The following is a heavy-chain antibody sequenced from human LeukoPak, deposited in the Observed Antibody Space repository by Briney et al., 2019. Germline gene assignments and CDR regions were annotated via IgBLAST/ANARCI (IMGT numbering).Heavy chain of an antibody. V-gene: IGHV1-2*02. D-gene: IGHD4-17*01. CDR3: ARNYGHNSNYFDF. CDR2: IRPNSGDT. Sequence: ASVKVSCKASGYTFTDYFIHWVRQAPGQGLEWMGWIRPNSGDTHYAQRFQGRVTMTRDTSVSTAHMELSSLRSDDTAIYYCARNYGHNSNYFDFWGQGTLVTVSS. J-gene: IGHJ4*02. CDR1: GYTFTDYF.